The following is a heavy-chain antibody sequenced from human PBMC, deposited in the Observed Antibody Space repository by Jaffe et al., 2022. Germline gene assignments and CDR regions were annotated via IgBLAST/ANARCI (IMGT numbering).Heavy chain of an antibody. CDR3: ARVVWVDSSSWYYAFDI. CDR1: GYTFTSYD. V-gene: IGHV1-8*01. J-gene: IGHJ3*02. Sequence: QVQLVQSGAEVKKPGASVKVSCKASGYTFTSYDINWVRQATGQGLEWMGWMNPNSGNTGYAQKFQGRVTMTRNTSISTAYMELSSLRSEDTAVYYCARVVWVDSSSWYYAFDIWGQGTMVTVSS. CDR2: MNPNSGNT. D-gene: IGHD6-13*01.